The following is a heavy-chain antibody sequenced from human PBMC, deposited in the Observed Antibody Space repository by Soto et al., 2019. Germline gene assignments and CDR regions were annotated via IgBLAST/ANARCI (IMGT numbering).Heavy chain of an antibody. Sequence: QVQLVQSGAEVKKPGASVKVSCKTSGYIFTAYSMHWVRQAPGQGLEWMGVINPSGGSAHYAQSFEGRATLTRDTSTSPFCMELSSLRSEDTAVYYCAREENCRGGTCYSEYFHHWGQGTLVTDSS. CDR3: AREENCRGGTCYSEYFHH. CDR1: GYIFTAYS. J-gene: IGHJ1*01. CDR2: INPSGGSA. D-gene: IGHD2-15*01. V-gene: IGHV1-46*01.